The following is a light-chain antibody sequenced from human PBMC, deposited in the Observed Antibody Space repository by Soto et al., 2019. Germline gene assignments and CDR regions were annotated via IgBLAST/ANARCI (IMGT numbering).Light chain of an antibody. CDR2: VGTGGIVG. V-gene: IGLV9-49*01. CDR1: SGYSNYK. J-gene: IGLJ1*01. CDR3: GADHGSGSNFVYV. Sequence: QSVLTQPPSASASLGASVTLTCTLSSGYSNYKVDWYQQRPGKGPRFVMRVGTGGIVGSKGDGIPDRFSVLGSGLNRYLTIKNIQEEDGSDYHCGADHGSGSNFVYVLGTGTKV.